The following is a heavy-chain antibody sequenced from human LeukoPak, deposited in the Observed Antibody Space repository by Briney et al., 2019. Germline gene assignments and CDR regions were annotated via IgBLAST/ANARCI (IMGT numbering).Heavy chain of an antibody. CDR3: ARDRELGY. CDR2: SFHRGST. D-gene: IGHD1-1*01. CDR1: GGSINNYY. J-gene: IGHJ4*02. Sequence: SSETLSLTCTVSGGSINNYYWSWIRQSPGKGLEWIGWSFHRGSTSYNPSLKSRVAISVDTSKNHFSLTLSSVTAADTAFYYCARDRELGYWGQGTLVTVSS. V-gene: IGHV4-59*01.